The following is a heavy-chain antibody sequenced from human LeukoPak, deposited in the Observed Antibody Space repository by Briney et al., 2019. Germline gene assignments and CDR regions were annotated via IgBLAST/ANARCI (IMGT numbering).Heavy chain of an antibody. V-gene: IGHV4-31*03. CDR1: GGSISSGGYY. CDR3: AGGGYYYFDY. J-gene: IGHJ4*02. D-gene: IGHD3-10*01. CDR2: TYYSGST. Sequence: PSETLSLTCTVSGGSISSGGYYWSWIRQHPGKGLEWIGYTYYSGSTYYNPSLKSRVTISVDTSKNQFSLKLSSVTAADTAVYYCAGGGYYYFDYWGQGTLVTVSS.